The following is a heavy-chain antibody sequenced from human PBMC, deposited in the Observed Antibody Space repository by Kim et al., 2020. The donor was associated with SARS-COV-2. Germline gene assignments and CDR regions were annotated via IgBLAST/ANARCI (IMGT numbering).Heavy chain of an antibody. J-gene: IGHJ4*02. Sequence: ASVKVSCKASGYTFTSYYMHWVRQAPGQGLEWMGIINPSGGSTSYAQKFQGRVTMTRDTSTSTVYMELSSLRSEDTAVYYCAREGTLAVAGTETWDYWGQGTLVTVSS. V-gene: IGHV1-46*01. CDR3: AREGTLAVAGTETWDY. CDR1: GYTFTSYY. CDR2: INPSGGST. D-gene: IGHD6-19*01.